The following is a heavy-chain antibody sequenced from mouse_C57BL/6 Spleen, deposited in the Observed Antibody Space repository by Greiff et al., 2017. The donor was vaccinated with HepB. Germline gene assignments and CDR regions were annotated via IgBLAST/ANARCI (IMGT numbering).Heavy chain of an antibody. V-gene: IGHV1-59*01. CDR3: ARGLRTPDYAMDY. Sequence: QVQLQQPGAELVRPGTSVKLSCKASGYTFTSYWMHWVKQRPGQGLEWIGVIDPSDSYTNYNQKFKGKATLTVDTSSSTAYMQLSSLTSEDSAVYYCARGLRTPDYAMDYWGQGTSVTVSS. CDR1: GYTFTSYW. D-gene: IGHD5-1*01. J-gene: IGHJ4*01. CDR2: IDPSDSYT.